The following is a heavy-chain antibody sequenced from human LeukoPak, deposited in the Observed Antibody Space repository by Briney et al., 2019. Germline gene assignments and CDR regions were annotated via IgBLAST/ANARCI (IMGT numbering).Heavy chain of an antibody. D-gene: IGHD3-10*01. J-gene: IGHJ4*02. CDR1: GLTFSRNS. CDR3: ARETGFGELAG. CDR2: MSTSSTYI. Sequence: NPGGSLRLSCAASGLTFSRNSMNWVRQSPGKGLEWVSSMSTSSTYIYYADSVKGRFTISRDNAKNSLYLQMNSLRAEDTALYYCARETGFGELAGWGQGTLVTVSS. V-gene: IGHV3-21*01.